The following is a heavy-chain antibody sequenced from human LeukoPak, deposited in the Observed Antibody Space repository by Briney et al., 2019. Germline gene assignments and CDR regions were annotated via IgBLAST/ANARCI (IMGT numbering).Heavy chain of an antibody. CDR3: ASAYDFWSGHHTGGGATY. Sequence: GGSLRLSCAASGFTFNSYAMSWVRQAPGKGLEWVSAVSGSGSYTYYADSRKGRFTISRDNSKHTLYLQMNSLRAEDTGIYYCASAYDFWSGHHTGGGATYWGQGTLVTVSS. V-gene: IGHV3-23*01. D-gene: IGHD3-3*01. CDR1: GFTFNSYA. J-gene: IGHJ4*02. CDR2: VSGSGSYT.